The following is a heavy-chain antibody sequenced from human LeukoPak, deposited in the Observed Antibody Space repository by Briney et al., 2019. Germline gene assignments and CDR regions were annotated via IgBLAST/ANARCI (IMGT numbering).Heavy chain of an antibody. CDR3: ARSGQYHYGSGSYYDAFDF. J-gene: IGHJ3*01. V-gene: IGHV5-51*01. CDR2: IYPGDSDT. Sequence: GESLKISCKASGYSFSTYWIAWVRQMPGKGLEWMGIIYPGDSDTRYSPSFQGQVTISADKSISTAYLQWSSLKASDTAMYYCARSGQYHYGSGSYYDAFDFWGRGTMVTVSS. CDR1: GYSFSTYW. D-gene: IGHD3-10*01.